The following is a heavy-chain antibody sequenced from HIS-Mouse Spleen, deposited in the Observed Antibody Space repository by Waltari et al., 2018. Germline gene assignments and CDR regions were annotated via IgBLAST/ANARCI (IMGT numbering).Heavy chain of an antibody. CDR1: GYTFTSYG. D-gene: IGHD3-22*01. Sequence: QVQLVQSGAEVKKPGASVKVPCKASGYTFTSYGISCVPQAPGQGPEWMGWISAYNGNTNYAQKLQGRVTMTTDTSTSTAYMELRSLRSDDTAVYYCARDQGYYDSSGYYYGGYWGQGTLVTVSS. J-gene: IGHJ4*02. V-gene: IGHV1-18*01. CDR3: ARDQGYYDSSGYYYGGY. CDR2: ISAYNGNT.